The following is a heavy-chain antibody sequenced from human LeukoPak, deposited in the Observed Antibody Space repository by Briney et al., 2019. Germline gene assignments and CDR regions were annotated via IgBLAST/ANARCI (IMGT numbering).Heavy chain of an antibody. CDR3: AAPRRGPHTLMDPRDAFDI. J-gene: IGHJ3*02. CDR1: RFTFITSG. Sequence: SVKVSCTASRFTFITSGMQWVRQARGQRLEWIGWIVAGRGNTNYAQKFQERVTITRDMSTSTAYMELSSLRSEDTAVYYCAAPRRGPHTLMDPRDAFDIWGQGTMVTVSS. D-gene: IGHD5-18*01. CDR2: IVAGRGNT. V-gene: IGHV1-58*02.